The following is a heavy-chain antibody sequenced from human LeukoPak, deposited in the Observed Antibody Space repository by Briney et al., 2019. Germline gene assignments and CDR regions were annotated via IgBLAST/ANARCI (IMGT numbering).Heavy chain of an antibody. D-gene: IGHD3-22*01. CDR3: VRGGYYDSRDAFHI. V-gene: IGHV3-21*01. CDR2: ISSSGSSI. J-gene: IGHJ3*02. CDR1: GFMFSSYT. Sequence: PGGSLRLSCAASGFMFSSYTMNWARRAPGKGLEWVSSISSSGSSIYYADSVKGRFTISRDNAKNSLYLQMNSLRAEDTAVYYCVRGGYYDSRDAFHIWGQGTVVTVSS.